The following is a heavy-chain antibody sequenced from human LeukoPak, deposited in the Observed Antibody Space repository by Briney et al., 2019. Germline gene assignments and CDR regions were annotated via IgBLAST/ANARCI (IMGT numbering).Heavy chain of an antibody. D-gene: IGHD3-10*01. CDR3: ARQAYYSASGSCTGFDF. J-gene: IGHJ4*02. CDR1: GGSISGYY. Sequence: SETLSLTCTVSGGSISGYYWSWIRQPPGKGLEWIGYIHTSGGTNYNPSLKSRVTISVDTSKNQFSLKLSSVTAADTAVYFCARQAYYSASGSCTGFDFWGQGTLVTLSS. CDR2: IHTSGGT. V-gene: IGHV4-4*09.